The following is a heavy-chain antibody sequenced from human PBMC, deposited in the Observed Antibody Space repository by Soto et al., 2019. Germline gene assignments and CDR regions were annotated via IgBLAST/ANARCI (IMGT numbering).Heavy chain of an antibody. CDR2: ISAYNGNT. CDR3: ARGPRSSSWYYFDY. V-gene: IGHV1-18*04. D-gene: IGHD6-13*01. CDR1: GYTFTSYG. J-gene: IGHJ4*02. Sequence: ASVKVSCKASGYTFTSYGISWVRQAPGQGLEWMGWISAYNGNTNYAQKLQGRVTMTTDTSTSTAYMELRSLRSDDTAVYCCARGPRSSSWYYFDYWGQGTLVTVSS.